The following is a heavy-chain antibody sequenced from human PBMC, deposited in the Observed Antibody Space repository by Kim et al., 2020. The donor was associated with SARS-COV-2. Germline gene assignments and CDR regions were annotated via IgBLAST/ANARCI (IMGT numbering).Heavy chain of an antibody. CDR3: ARGCYYDSSGYYFDF. V-gene: IGHV3-33*01. CDR2: IWYDGSNK. J-gene: IGHJ4*02. D-gene: IGHD3-22*01. CDR1: GFTFSSYG. Sequence: GGSLRLSCAASGFTFSSYGMHWVRQAPGKGLEWVAVIWYDGSNKYYADSVKGRFTISRDNSKNTLYLQMNSLRAEDTAVYYCARGCYYDSSGYYFDFWGQGTPVTVSS.